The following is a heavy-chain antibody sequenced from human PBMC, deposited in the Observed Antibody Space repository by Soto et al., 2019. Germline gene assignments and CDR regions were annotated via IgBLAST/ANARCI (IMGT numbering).Heavy chain of an antibody. V-gene: IGHV4-39*01. Sequence: PSETLSLTCTASGGSISSSSYYWGWIRQPPGKGLEWIGSIYYSGSTYYNPSLKSRVTISVDTSKNQFSLKLSSVTAADTAVYYCARHMCLRGYYYGMDVWGQGTKLTVYS. CDR2: IYYSGST. J-gene: IGHJ6*02. CDR3: ARHMCLRGYYYGMDV. CDR1: GGSISSSSYY. D-gene: IGHD3-10*02.